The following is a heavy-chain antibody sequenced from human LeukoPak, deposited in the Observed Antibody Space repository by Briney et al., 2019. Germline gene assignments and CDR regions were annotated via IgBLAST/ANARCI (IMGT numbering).Heavy chain of an antibody. CDR1: GYTFTNYG. V-gene: IGHV1-18*01. J-gene: IGHJ4*02. CDR3: ARDLRRGSYYDGHYLDF. Sequence: APVKVSCKASGYTFTNYGFSWVRQAPGQGLEWMGWTSTHNGNKMYAQSLQGRVTVTTDTSTSTTYMELTSLRSDDTAVYYCARDLRRGSYYDGHYLDFWGQGTLVTVSS. D-gene: IGHD3-10*01. CDR2: TSTHNGNK.